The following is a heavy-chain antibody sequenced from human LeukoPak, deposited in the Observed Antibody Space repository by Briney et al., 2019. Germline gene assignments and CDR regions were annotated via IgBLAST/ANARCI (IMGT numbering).Heavy chain of an antibody. D-gene: IGHD6-13*01. J-gene: IGHJ6*04. CDR1: GFTFRSYG. CDR3: AKEPIVAVNGPV. CDR2: ISSRGGST. V-gene: IGHV3-23*01. Sequence: GGSLRLSCAASGFTFRSYGMSWVRQTPGKGLEWVSAISSRGGSTYYADSVKDRFTISRDNSKNTLFLQMSSLRAEDTAVHYCAKEPIVAVNGPVWGIGTTVTISS.